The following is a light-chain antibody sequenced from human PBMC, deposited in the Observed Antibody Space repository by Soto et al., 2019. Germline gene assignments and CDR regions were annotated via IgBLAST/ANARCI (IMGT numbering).Light chain of an antibody. CDR1: SSDVGSYNR. CDR2: DVS. J-gene: IGLJ1*01. Sequence: QSVLTQPPSVSGSPGQSAAISCSGTSSDVGSYNRVSWYQQPPGTAPNLMIYDVSNRPSGVPDRFSGSKSGNAASLTISWLQAEDEADYYCSSFTSSSTYVFGTGTKVTVL. CDR3: SSFTSSSTYV. V-gene: IGLV2-18*02.